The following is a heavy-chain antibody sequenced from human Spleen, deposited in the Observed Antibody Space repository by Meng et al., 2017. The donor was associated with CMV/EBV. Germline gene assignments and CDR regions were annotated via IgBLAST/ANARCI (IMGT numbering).Heavy chain of an antibody. CDR2: INHSGST. D-gene: IGHD5-18*01. CDR3: ARGDTAALPV. CDR1: GGSFSGYY. J-gene: IGHJ4*02. V-gene: IGHV4-34*01. Sequence: GSLRLSCAVYGGSFSGYYWSWIRQPPGKGLEWIGEINHSGSTNYNPSLKSRVTISVDTSKNQFSLKLSSVTAADTAVYHCARGDTAALPVWGQGTLVTVSS.